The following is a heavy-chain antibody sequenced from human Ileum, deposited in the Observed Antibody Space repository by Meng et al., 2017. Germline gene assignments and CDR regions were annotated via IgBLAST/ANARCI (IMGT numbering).Heavy chain of an antibody. D-gene: IGHD3-22*01. CDR2: IYYRGGA. J-gene: IGHJ5*02. CDR3: ARLLDSSDWGWFDP. Sequence: QVQLQESGPGLVKSSETLALTFSVSGAFISSHYWTWIRQPPGKGLEYIGYIYYRGGASYNPSLRSRVTMSVDTSKNQFSLNLSSVTAADTAVYYCARLLDSSDWGWFDPWGQGTLVTVSS. CDR1: GAFISSHY. V-gene: IGHV4-59*08.